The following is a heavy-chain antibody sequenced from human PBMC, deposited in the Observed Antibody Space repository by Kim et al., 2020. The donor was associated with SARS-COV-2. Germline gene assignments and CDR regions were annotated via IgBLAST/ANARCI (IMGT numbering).Heavy chain of an antibody. J-gene: IGHJ4*02. V-gene: IGHV4-39*01. CDR3: ARPEPYCSSTSCFGY. Sequence: PSLKSRVTISVDTSKNQFSLKLSSVTAADTAVYYCARPEPYCSSTSCFGYWGQGTLVTVSS. D-gene: IGHD2-2*01.